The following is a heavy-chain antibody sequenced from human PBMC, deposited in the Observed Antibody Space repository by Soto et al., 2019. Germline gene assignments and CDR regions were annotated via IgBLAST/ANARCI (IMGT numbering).Heavy chain of an antibody. CDR1: GFTFSSYA. Sequence: PGGSLRLSCAASGFTFSSYAMSWVRQAPGKGLEWVSAISGSGGSTYYADSAKGRFTISRDNSKNTLYLQMNSLRAEDTAVYYCAKDSYCTNGVCYTVGIDYWGRGTLVTVSS. D-gene: IGHD2-8*01. V-gene: IGHV3-23*01. J-gene: IGHJ4*02. CDR3: AKDSYCTNGVCYTVGIDY. CDR2: ISGSGGST.